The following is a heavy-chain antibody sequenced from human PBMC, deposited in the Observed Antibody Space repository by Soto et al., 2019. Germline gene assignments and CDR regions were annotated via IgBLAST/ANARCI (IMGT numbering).Heavy chain of an antibody. D-gene: IGHD6-19*01. CDR2: FDGSVGHT. CDR1: GFSFSSYA. V-gene: IGHV3-23*01. CDR3: AKHLQYDSGWPLQY. J-gene: IGHJ4*02. Sequence: PGWSLRLSCAASGFSFSSYAVSLVRQAPGKGLEWVSVFDGSVGHTYYTNSVKGRFTISNDNSKNTLFLQMNSLKAEDTAVYFCAKHLQYDSGWPLQYWGQGTLVTVSS.